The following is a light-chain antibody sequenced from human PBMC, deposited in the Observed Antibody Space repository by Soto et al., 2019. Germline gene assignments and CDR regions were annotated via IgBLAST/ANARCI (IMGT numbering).Light chain of an antibody. V-gene: IGLV4-69*01. CDR3: QTWATGIRV. CDR2: LNSDGSH. J-gene: IGLJ3*02. Sequence: QLVLTQSPSASASLGASVKLTCTLSSGHSSYAIAWLQQQPEKGPRYLMKLNSDGSHTKGDGIPDRFSGSSSGAERYLTISSLQSEDEADYYCQTWATGIRVFGGGTKVTVL. CDR1: SGHSSYA.